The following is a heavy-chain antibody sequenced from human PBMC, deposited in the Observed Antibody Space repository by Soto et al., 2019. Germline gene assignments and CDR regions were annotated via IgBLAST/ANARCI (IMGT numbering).Heavy chain of an antibody. CDR1: GGSVSSGSYY. CDR2: IYYSGSA. V-gene: IGHV4-61*01. CDR3: ARGLISGSHYSGGWYYFDS. J-gene: IGHJ4*02. D-gene: IGHD1-26*01. Sequence: SETLSLTCTVSGGSVSSGSYYWSWIRQPPGKGLECIGYIYYSGSANYNPSLKSRVTISVHTSKSQFSLELSSVTAADTAVYYCARGLISGSHYSGGWYYFDSWGQGTQVTVSS.